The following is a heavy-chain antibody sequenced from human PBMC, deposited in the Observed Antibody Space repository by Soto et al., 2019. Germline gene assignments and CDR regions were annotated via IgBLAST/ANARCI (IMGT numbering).Heavy chain of an antibody. CDR2: IIPILGIA. V-gene: IGHV1-69*04. Sequence: SVKVSCKASGGTFSSYTTSWVRQAPGQGLEWMGRIIPILGIANYAQKFQGRVTITADKSTSTAYMELSSLRSEDTAVYYCAREGATIPYYYYYYMDVWGKRTKVTVSS. D-gene: IGHD5-12*01. J-gene: IGHJ6*03. CDR3: AREGATIPYYYYYYMDV. CDR1: GGTFSSYT.